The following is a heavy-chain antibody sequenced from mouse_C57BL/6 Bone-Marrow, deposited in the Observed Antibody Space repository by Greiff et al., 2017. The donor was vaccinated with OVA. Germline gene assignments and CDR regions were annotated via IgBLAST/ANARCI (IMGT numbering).Heavy chain of an antibody. CDR1: GYTFTSYW. V-gene: IGHV1-64*01. Sequence: KQSGAELVKPGASVKLSCKASGYTFTSYWMHWVKQRPGQGLEWIGMIHPNSGSTNYNEKFKSKATLTVDKSSSTAYMQLSSLTSEDSAVYYCAPYDYDGWYFDVWGTGTTVTVSS. CDR2: IHPNSGST. CDR3: APYDYDGWYFDV. D-gene: IGHD2-4*01. J-gene: IGHJ1*03.